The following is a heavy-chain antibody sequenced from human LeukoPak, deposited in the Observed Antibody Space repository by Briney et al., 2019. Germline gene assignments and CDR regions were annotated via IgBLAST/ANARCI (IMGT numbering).Heavy chain of an antibody. CDR2: ISDSGGST. D-gene: IGHD3-22*01. J-gene: IGHJ4*02. CDR3: AKRGVVIRVILVGFHKEAYYFDS. V-gene: IGHV3-23*01. CDR1: GITLSNYG. Sequence: PGGSLRLSCAVSGITLSNYGMSWVRQAPGKGLEWVAGISDSGGSTNYADPVKGRFTISRVNPKNTLYLQMNSLRAEDTAVYFCAKRGVVIRVILVGFHKEAYYFDSWGQGALVTVSS.